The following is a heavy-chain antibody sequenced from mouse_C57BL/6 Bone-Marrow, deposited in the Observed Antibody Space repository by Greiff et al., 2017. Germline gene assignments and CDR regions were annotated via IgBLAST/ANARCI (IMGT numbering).Heavy chain of an antibody. V-gene: IGHV1-81*01. CDR1: GYTFTSYG. J-gene: IGHJ2*01. CDR2: IYPRSGNT. CDR3: ARSTLYYFDY. Sequence: VQLVESGAELARPGASVKLSCKASGYTFTSYGISWVKQRTGQGLEWIGEIYPRSGNTYYNEKFKGKATLTADKSSSTAYMELRSLTSEDSAVYFCARSTLYYFDYWGQGTTLTVSS. D-gene: IGHD4-1*02.